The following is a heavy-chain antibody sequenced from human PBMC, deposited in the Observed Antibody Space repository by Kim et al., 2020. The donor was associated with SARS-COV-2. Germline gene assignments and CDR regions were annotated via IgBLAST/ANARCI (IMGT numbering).Heavy chain of an antibody. D-gene: IGHD6-13*01. CDR3: ARYSSSWYGINGQYYYYYMDV. CDR1: GGSFSGYY. CDR2: INHSGST. Sequence: SETLSLTCAVYGGSFSGYYWSWIRQPPGKGLEWIGEINHSGSTNYNPSLKSRVTISVDTSKNQFSLKLSSVTAADTAVYYCARYSSSWYGINGQYYYYYMDVWGKGTTVTVSS. J-gene: IGHJ6*03. V-gene: IGHV4-34*01.